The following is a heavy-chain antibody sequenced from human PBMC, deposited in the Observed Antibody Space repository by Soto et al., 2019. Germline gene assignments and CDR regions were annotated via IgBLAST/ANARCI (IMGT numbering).Heavy chain of an antibody. CDR1: GDSISSSSYN. CDR3: ARSDYGGNYDY. Sequence: SETLSLTCTVSGDSISSSSYNWGWIRQPPGKGLEWIGTIHSGGSTYYSPSLKSRVTISVNTSKNQFSLKLSSVTAADTAMYYCARSDYGGNYDYWGRGTLVTVSS. D-gene: IGHD4-17*01. CDR2: IHSGGST. J-gene: IGHJ4*02. V-gene: IGHV4-39*01.